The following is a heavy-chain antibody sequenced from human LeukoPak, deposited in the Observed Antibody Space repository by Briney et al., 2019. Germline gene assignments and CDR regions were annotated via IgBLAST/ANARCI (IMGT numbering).Heavy chain of an antibody. J-gene: IGHJ4*02. D-gene: IGHD1-26*01. Sequence: GGSLRLSCLASGFTFSSYWMHWVRQAPGKGLVWVSRINSDGSSTNYADSVKGRFTISRDNAKNTLYLQVNSPRAEDTAVYYCARVGATTWYWGQGTLVTVSS. CDR3: ARVGATTWY. CDR2: INSDGSST. V-gene: IGHV3-74*01. CDR1: GFTFSSYW.